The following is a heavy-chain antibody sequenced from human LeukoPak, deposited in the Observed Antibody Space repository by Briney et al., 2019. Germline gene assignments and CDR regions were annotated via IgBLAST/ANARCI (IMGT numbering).Heavy chain of an antibody. CDR3: ARGGGCSSTSCYPS. Sequence: SETLSLTCTVSGASISSYYWSWIRQPAGKGLEWIGYIYYSESTNYNPSLKSRVTISVDTSKNQFSLKLSSVTAADTAVYYCARGGGCSSTSCYPSWGQGTLVTVSS. J-gene: IGHJ4*02. D-gene: IGHD2-2*01. V-gene: IGHV4-59*08. CDR2: IYYSEST. CDR1: GASISSYY.